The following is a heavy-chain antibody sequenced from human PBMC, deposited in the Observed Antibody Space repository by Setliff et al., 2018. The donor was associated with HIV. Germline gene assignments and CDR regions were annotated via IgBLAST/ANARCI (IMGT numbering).Heavy chain of an antibody. CDR3: ARDLEWGLVMSYGMDV. CDR1: GFNFSSHT. Sequence: GGSLRLSCAASGFNFSSHTMNWIRQAPGKGLEWVSSISSTGTYIYYADSMKGRFTISRDNAKNSLFLQMNSLRAEDTAVYYCARDLEWGLVMSYGMDVWGQGTTVTVSS. CDR2: ISSTGTYI. D-gene: IGHD3-9*01. V-gene: IGHV3-21*01. J-gene: IGHJ6*02.